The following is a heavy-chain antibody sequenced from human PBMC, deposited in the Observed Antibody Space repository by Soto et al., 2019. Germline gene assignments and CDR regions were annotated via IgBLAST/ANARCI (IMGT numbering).Heavy chain of an antibody. J-gene: IGHJ5*02. V-gene: IGHV4-38-2*01. CDR1: GYSISDDYY. CDR2: IYYSGST. Sequence: PSETLSLTCAVSGYSISDDYYWGWIRQPPGKGLEWIGSIYYSGSTYYNPSLKSRVTISVDTSKNQFSLKLSSVTAADTAVYYCARLLTRSGSGFDPWGQGTLVTVSS. D-gene: IGHD2-15*01. CDR3: ARLLTRSGSGFDP.